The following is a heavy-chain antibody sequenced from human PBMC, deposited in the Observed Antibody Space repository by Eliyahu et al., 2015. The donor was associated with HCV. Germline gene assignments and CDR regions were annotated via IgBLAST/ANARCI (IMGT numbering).Heavy chain of an antibody. J-gene: IGHJ4*02. V-gene: IGHV4-39*01. CDR2: IYFGGST. CDR1: GDPVSSSSYY. Sequence: QLQQQESGPGLVKPSETLSLTCTVSGDPVSSSSYYWALVPPPPGEGVGWVGSIYFGGSTYDNPSLKSRVSISVDTSKNQFSLRLSSVTAADTAVYYCARQPFSWGDSYFDSWGQGTLVTVSS. D-gene: IGHD6-13*01. CDR3: ARQPFSWGDSYFDS.